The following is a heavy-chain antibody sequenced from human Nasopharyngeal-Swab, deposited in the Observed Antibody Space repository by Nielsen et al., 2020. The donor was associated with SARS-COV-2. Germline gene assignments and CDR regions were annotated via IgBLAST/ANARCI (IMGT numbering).Heavy chain of an antibody. CDR3: TTDYYFDY. V-gene: IGHV3-73*01. Sequence: GGALRLAWAASGFIFSGSAMHWVRQASGKGLEWVGRIGDKDHNYATTYGAAVKGRFTISRDDSKNTAFLQMDSLKTEDTALYYCTTDYYFDYWGQGTLVTVSS. CDR1: GFIFSGSA. CDR2: IGDKDHNYAT. J-gene: IGHJ4*02.